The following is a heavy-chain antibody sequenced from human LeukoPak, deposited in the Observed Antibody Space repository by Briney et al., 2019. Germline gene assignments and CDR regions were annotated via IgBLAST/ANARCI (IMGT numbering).Heavy chain of an antibody. Sequence: ASVKVSCKTSGYTFTSYGITWVRQAPGQGLEWMGGFDPEDGETIYAQKFQGRVTMTEDTSTDTAYMELSSLRSEDTAVYYCASGYSSSWYRDYWGQGTLVTVSS. D-gene: IGHD6-13*01. V-gene: IGHV1-24*01. J-gene: IGHJ4*02. CDR3: ASGYSSSWYRDY. CDR2: FDPEDGET. CDR1: GYTFTSYG.